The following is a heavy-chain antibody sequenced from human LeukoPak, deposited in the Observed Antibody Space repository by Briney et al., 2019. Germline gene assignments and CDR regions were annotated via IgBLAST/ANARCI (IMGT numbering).Heavy chain of an antibody. CDR2: MNPNSGNT. CDR1: GCTFTSYD. V-gene: IGHV1-8*01. J-gene: IGHJ6*03. Sequence: SVKVSCKASGCTFTSYDINWVLQATGQGLEWIGWMNPNSGNTGYAQKFQGRVTMTRNTSISTAYMELSSLRSEDTAVYYCARGPEDVDYYYYMDVWGKGTTVTVSS. CDR3: ARGPEDVDYYYYMDV. D-gene: IGHD1-14*01.